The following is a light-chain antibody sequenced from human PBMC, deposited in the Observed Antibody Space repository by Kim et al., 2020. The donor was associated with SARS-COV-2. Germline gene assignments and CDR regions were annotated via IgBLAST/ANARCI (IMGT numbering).Light chain of an antibody. V-gene: IGLV6-57*02. CDR3: QSYDSSNLNWV. CDR2: EDN. J-gene: IGLJ3*02. CDR1: SGSIASNY. Sequence: TVTIACTGRSGSIASNYVQWYQQRPGSAPTTVIYEDNQRPSGVPDRFSGSIDSSSNSASLTISGLKTEDEADYYCQSYDSSNLNWVFGGGTQLTVL.